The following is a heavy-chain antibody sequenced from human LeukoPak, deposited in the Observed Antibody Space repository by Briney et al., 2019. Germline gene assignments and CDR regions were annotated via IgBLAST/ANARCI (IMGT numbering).Heavy chain of an antibody. CDR2: FYYSGST. CDR3: GGTGRY. D-gene: IGHD1-14*01. V-gene: IGHV4-59*12. CDR1: SDSISSYY. J-gene: IGHJ4*02. Sequence: PSETLSLTCTVSSDSISSYYWSWIRQSPEKGLDWIGYFYYSGSTNYNPSLKSRATISVDTSKNQFSLKLSSVTAADTAVYYCGGTGRYWGQGTLVTVSS.